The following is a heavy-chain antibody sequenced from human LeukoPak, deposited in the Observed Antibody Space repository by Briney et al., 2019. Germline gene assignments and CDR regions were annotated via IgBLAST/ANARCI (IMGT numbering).Heavy chain of an antibody. J-gene: IGHJ4*02. V-gene: IGHV3-23*01. CDR3: AKFVDGEDFDY. D-gene: IGHD4-17*01. CDR2: ISGSGGST. CDR1: GFTFSYSW. Sequence: GGSLRLSCAASGFTFSYSWMSWVRQAPGKGLEWVSAISGSGGSTYYADSVKGRFTISRDNSKNTLYLQMNSLRAEDTAVYYCAKFVDGEDFDYWGQGTVVTVSS.